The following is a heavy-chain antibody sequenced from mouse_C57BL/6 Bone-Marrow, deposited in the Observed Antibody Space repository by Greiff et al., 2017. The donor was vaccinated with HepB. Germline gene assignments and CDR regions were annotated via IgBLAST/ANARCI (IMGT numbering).Heavy chain of an antibody. V-gene: IGHV1-69*01. CDR3: ARCYYGSRHYFDY. D-gene: IGHD1-1*01. CDR1: GYTFTSYW. Sequence: QVQLQQPGAELVMPGASVKLSCKASGYTFTSYWMHWVKQRPGQGLEWIGEIDPSDSYTNYNQKFKGKSTLTEDKSSSTAYMQLSSLTSEDSAVYDCARCYYGSRHYFDYWGQGTTLTVSA. J-gene: IGHJ2*01. CDR2: IDPSDSYT.